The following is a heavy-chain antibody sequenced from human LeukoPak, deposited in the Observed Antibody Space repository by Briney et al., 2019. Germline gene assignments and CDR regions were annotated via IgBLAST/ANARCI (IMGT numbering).Heavy chain of an antibody. V-gene: IGHV3-7*01. CDR2: IKHDGSEK. Sequence: PGGSLRLSCAASGFTFSSYWMSWVRQAPGKGLEWVANIKHDGSEKYYVDSVKGRFTISRDNAKNSLYLQMNSLRAEDTAVYYCARETHGDYMDVWGKGTTVTVSS. CDR1: GFTFSSYW. D-gene: IGHD3-10*01. CDR3: ARETHGDYMDV. J-gene: IGHJ6*03.